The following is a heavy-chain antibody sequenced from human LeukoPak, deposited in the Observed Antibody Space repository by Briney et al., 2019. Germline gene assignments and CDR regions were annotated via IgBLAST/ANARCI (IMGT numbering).Heavy chain of an antibody. D-gene: IGHD3-10*01. CDR2: ISSSNTI. J-gene: IGHJ4*02. CDR3: ARDHYYGSGSFDY. V-gene: IGHV3-48*03. CDR1: GFTFSSYE. Sequence: GGSLRLSCAASGFTFSSYEMNWVRQAPGKGLECISYISSSNTIYYADSVKGRLTISRDNANNSLYLQMNSLRAEDTAVYYCARDHYYGSGSFDYWGQGTLVTVSS.